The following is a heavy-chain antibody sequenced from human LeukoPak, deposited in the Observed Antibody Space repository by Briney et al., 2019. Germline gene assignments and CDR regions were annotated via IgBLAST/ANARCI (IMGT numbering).Heavy chain of an antibody. CDR1: GFTFSSYW. CDR3: ARDPAVTNVHDAFDI. V-gene: IGHV3-7*05. CDR2: IKQVGRQK. J-gene: IGHJ3*02. Sequence: GGSLRLSCTASGFTFSSYWMSWVRPAPGKGLEGVDTIKQVGRQKEYVQSVQGRFTISRDNTKHSLYLHMNRLRAEDTGVYYCARDPAVTNVHDAFDIWGQGTLVTVSS. D-gene: IGHD4-17*01.